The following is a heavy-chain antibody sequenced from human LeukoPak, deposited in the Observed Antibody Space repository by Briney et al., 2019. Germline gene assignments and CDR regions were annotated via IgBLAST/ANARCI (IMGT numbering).Heavy chain of an antibody. CDR1: GYTFTSYG. J-gene: IGHJ4*02. D-gene: IGHD1-7*01. V-gene: IGHV1-18*01. CDR3: ARDRRVTGTTESSDY. CDR2: ISAYNGNT. Sequence: ASVTVSCKASGYTFTSYGISWVRQAPGQGLEWMGWISAYNGNTNYAQKLQGRVTMTTDTSTSTAYMELRSLRSDDTAVYYCARDRRVTGTTESSDYWGQGTLVTVSS.